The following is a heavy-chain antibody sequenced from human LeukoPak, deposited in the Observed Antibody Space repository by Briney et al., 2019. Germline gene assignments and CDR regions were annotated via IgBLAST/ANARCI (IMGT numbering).Heavy chain of an antibody. V-gene: IGHV3-30*04. CDR3: ARDRGAGTYYYYGMDV. J-gene: IGHJ6*02. D-gene: IGHD6-13*01. CDR2: ISYDGSNK. CDR1: GFTFSSSA. Sequence: GGSLRLSCAASGFTFSSSAMHWVRQAPGKGLEWVAVISYDGSNKYYADSVKGRFTISRDNSKNTLYLQMNSLRAEDTAVYYCARDRGAGTYYYYGMDVWGQGTTVTVSS.